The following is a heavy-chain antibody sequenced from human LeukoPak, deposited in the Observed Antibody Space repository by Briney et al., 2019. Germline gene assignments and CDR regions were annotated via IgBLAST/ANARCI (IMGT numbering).Heavy chain of an antibody. CDR3: ARDERYSSSWYGLDY. J-gene: IGHJ4*02. CDR1: GYTFTSYG. V-gene: IGHV1-18*01. CDR2: ISVYNGNT. Sequence: GASVKVSCKASGYTFTSYGICWVRQAPGQGLEWMGCISVYNGNTNYAQKLQGRVTMTTDTSTSTAYMELRSLRSDDTAVYYCARDERYSSSWYGLDYWGQGTLVTVSS. D-gene: IGHD6-13*01.